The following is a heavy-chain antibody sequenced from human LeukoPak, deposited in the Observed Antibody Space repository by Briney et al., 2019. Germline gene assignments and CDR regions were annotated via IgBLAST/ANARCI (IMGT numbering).Heavy chain of an antibody. Sequence: GGSLRLSCAASGFTFNNYAMSWVRQAPGKGLEWVSAISGSGGSTYYVDSVKGRFTISRDNSKNTLYLQMNSLRAEDTAVYYCAKDREGATVTTFDYWGQGTLVTVSS. CDR3: AKDREGATVTTFDY. CDR2: ISGSGGST. CDR1: GFTFNNYA. J-gene: IGHJ4*02. V-gene: IGHV3-23*01. D-gene: IGHD4-17*01.